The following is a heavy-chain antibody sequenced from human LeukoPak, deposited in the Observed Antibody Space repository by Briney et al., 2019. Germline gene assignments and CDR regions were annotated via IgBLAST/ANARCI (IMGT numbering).Heavy chain of an antibody. D-gene: IGHD6-6*01. J-gene: IGHJ4*02. V-gene: IGHV4-30-4*01. Sequence: SETLSLTCTVSGGSISSGDYYWSWIRQPPGKGLEWIGYIYYSGSTYYNPSLKSRVTISVDTSKNQFSLKLSSVTAADTAVYYCARDQGVAARWEWDYWGQGTLVTVSS. CDR3: ARDQGVAARWEWDY. CDR2: IYYSGST. CDR1: GGSISSGDYY.